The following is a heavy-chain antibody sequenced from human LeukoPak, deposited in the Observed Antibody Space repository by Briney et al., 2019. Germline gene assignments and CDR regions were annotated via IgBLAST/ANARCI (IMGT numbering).Heavy chain of an antibody. CDR3: ARAEYFDDSSGYYPFDY. J-gene: IGHJ4*02. Sequence: GASVKVSCKASGYTFTTYAMNWVRQAPGQGLEWMGWINTNTGTPTYAQGFTGRIVFSLDTSVSTAYLQISSLKAEDTAVYYCARAEYFDDSSGYYPFDYWGQGTLVTVSS. CDR1: GYTFTTYA. V-gene: IGHV7-4-1*02. D-gene: IGHD3-22*01. CDR2: INTNTGTP.